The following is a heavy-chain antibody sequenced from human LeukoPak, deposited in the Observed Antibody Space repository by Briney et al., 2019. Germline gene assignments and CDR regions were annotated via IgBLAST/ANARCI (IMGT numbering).Heavy chain of an antibody. CDR3: ARGGPTGAVDY. Sequence: PGGSLRLSCAASGFTFSNYWMTWVRQAPGRGLEWLANIKEDGGEKYYVDSVKGRFTISRDNAKNSLYLQMNSLRAEDTALYYCARGGPTGAVDYWGQGTLVTVSS. CDR2: IKEDGGEK. CDR1: GFTFSNYW. D-gene: IGHD7-27*01. V-gene: IGHV3-7*01. J-gene: IGHJ4*02.